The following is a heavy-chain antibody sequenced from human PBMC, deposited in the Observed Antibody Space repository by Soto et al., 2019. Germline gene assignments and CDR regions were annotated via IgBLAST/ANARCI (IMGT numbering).Heavy chain of an antibody. J-gene: IGHJ6*02. CDR1: GGSISSYY. D-gene: IGHD2-2*02. CDR3: ARYTSHYYDGMDV. CDR2: IYYSGIT. V-gene: IGHV4-59*01. Sequence: QVQLQESGPGLVKPSETLSLTCTVSGGSISSYYWSWIRQPPGKGLEWIGYIYYSGITNYNPSLRGRVTISADTSKQQFSLKLSSVTAADTAVYYCARYTSHYYDGMDVWGQGTTVTVSS.